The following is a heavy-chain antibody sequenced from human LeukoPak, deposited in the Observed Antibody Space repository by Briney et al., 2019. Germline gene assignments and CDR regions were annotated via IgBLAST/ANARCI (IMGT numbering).Heavy chain of an antibody. V-gene: IGHV4-59*08. CDR2: IYYIGST. CDR3: ARQAADDAFDL. J-gene: IGHJ3*01. Sequence: PSETLSLTCTVSGGFINSHYWSWIRQPPGKGLEWIGYIYYIGSTNYNPSLTGRVAISLDRIKNQFSLKLTSVTAADTAVYYCARQAADDAFDLWGQGTLVTVSS. CDR1: GGFINSHY.